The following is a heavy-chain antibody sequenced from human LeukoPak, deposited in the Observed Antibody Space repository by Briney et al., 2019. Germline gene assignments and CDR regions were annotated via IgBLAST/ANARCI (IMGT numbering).Heavy chain of an antibody. V-gene: IGHV1-18*01. J-gene: IGHJ3*02. D-gene: IGHD1-26*01. Sequence: ASVKVSCKASGYTFTSYGISWVRQAPGQGLEWMGWISAYNGNTNYAQKLQGRVTMTTDTSTSTAYMELRSLRSDDTAVYYCASLDDGVREYSGSYYGRRAFDIWGQGTMVTVSS. CDR3: ASLDDGVREYSGSYYGRRAFDI. CDR1: GYTFTSYG. CDR2: ISAYNGNT.